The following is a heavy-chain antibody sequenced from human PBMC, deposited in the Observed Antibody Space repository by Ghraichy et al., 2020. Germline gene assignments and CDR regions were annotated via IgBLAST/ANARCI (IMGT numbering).Heavy chain of an antibody. CDR3: ARDVLPAKGYYYYGMDV. V-gene: IGHV3-53*04. Sequence: GGSLRLSCAASGFTVSSNYMSWVRQAPGKRLEWVSVIYSGGSTYYADSVKGRFTISRHNSKNTLYLQMNSLRAEDTAVYYCARDVLPAKGYYYYGMDVWGQGTTVTVSS. D-gene: IGHD2-2*01. CDR1: GFTVSSNY. J-gene: IGHJ6*02. CDR2: IYSGGST.